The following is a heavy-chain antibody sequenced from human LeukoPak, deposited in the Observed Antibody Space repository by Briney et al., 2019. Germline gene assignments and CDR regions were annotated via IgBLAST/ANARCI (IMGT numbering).Heavy chain of an antibody. CDR2: IYYSGST. CDR3: ARQGHPPDAFDI. CDR1: GGSFSGYY. J-gene: IGHJ3*02. Sequence: SETLSLTCAVYGGSFSGYYWSWIRQPPGKGLEWIGSIYYSGSTYYNPSLKSRVTISVDTSKNQFSLKLSSVTAADTAVYYCARQGHPPDAFDIWGQGTMVTVSS. V-gene: IGHV4-34*01.